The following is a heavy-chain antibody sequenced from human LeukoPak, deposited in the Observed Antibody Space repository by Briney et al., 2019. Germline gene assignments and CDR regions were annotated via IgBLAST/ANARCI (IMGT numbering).Heavy chain of an antibody. V-gene: IGHV1-69*01. D-gene: IGHD5-24*01. CDR1: GGTFSSYA. CDR3: ARDRRDGYNNYYYYYGMDV. J-gene: IGHJ6*02. CDR2: IIPIFGTA. Sequence: SVKVSCTASGGTFSSYAISWVRQAPGQGLEWMGGIIPIFGTANYAQKFQGRVTITADESTSTAYMELSSLRSEDTAVYYCARDRRDGYNNYYYYYGMDVWGQGTTVTVSS.